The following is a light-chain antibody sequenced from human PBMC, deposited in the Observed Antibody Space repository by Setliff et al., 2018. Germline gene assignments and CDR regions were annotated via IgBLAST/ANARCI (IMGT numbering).Light chain of an antibody. CDR2: DIS. J-gene: IGLJ1*01. CDR1: SSDVGGYNY. Sequence: QSVLTQPASVSGSPGQSITISCTGTSSDVGGYNYVSWYQQHPGKAPKLMIYDISKRPSGVSHRFSGSKSGNTASLTISGLQAEDEADYYCSSYTSSSTPDVFGTGTKVTVL. CDR3: SSYTSSSTPDV. V-gene: IGLV2-14*01.